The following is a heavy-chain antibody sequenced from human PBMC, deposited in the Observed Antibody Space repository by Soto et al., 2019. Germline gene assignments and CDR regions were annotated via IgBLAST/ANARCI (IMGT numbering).Heavy chain of an antibody. CDR2: IYYTGTT. J-gene: IGHJ4*02. D-gene: IGHD3-9*01. Sequence: SETLSLTCAIPGYSIRTYNWWVWSRHPPGKGLEWIGYIYYTGTTYYNLSLKSRVSMSIDTATDQFSLNLGSVTAADTAVYYCATTSRLPTGHLDYWGQGILVTVS. CDR1: GYSIRTYNW. CDR3: ATTSRLPTGHLDY. V-gene: IGHV4-28*01.